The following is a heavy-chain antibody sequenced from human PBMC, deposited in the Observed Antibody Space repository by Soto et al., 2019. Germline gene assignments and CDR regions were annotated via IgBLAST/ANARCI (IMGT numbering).Heavy chain of an antibody. CDR1: GGSISSGDYY. Sequence: PSETLSLTCTVSGGSISSGDYYWSWIRQPPGKGLEWIGYIYYSGSTYYNPSLKSRVTISVDTSKNQFPLKLSSVTAADTAVYYCASSGYSYAPTPDYWGQGTLVTVSS. CDR2: IYYSGST. J-gene: IGHJ4*02. V-gene: IGHV4-30-4*01. CDR3: ASSGYSYAPTPDY. D-gene: IGHD5-18*01.